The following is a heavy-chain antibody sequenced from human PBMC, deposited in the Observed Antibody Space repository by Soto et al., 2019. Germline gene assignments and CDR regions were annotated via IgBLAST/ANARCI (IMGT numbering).Heavy chain of an antibody. J-gene: IGHJ4*03. CDR1: GFTFNSHA. D-gene: IGHD3-9*01. CDR3: ERGLATSYNDILTGPDY. Sequence: PGGSLRLSCAASGFTFNSHAMNWVRQAPGKGLEWVSGLSGNGDSTYYADSVKGRFTISRDNSKHTLYLQMNSLRAEDTAVYYCERGLATSYNDILTGPDYWGHWTRVTVSS. V-gene: IGHV3-23*01. CDR2: LSGNGDST.